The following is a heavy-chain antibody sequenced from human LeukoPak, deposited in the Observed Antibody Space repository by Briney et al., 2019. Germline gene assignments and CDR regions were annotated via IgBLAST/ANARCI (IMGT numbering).Heavy chain of an antibody. Sequence: GRSLTLSCAASGFTFSSHSMHWVRQAPGKGLEWVAVILYDGRSKHYADSVKGRFTISRDNAKNSLYLQMNSLRAEDTAVYYCARVSVAGRGRDAFDIWGQGTMVTVSS. CDR3: ARVSVAGRGRDAFDI. CDR1: GFTFSSHS. CDR2: ILYDGRSK. D-gene: IGHD6-19*01. V-gene: IGHV3-30*04. J-gene: IGHJ3*02.